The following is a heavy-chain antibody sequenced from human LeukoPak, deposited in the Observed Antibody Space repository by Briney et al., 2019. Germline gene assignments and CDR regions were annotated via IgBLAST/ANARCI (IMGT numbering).Heavy chain of an antibody. J-gene: IGHJ5*02. Sequence: ASVKVSCKASGYTFTGYYMHWVRQAPGQGLEWMGWINPKRGGTKYAQKFQGRVTMTRDTSISTAYMELSSLRSEDTAVYYCARGQISYYYGSGSYYNVGWFDPWGQGTLVTVSS. CDR3: ARGQISYYYGSGSYYNVGWFDP. CDR2: INPKRGGT. CDR1: GYTFTGYY. D-gene: IGHD3-10*01. V-gene: IGHV1-2*02.